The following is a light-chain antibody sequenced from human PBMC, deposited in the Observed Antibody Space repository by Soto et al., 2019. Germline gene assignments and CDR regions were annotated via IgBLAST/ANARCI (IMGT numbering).Light chain of an antibody. CDR2: GAS. Sequence: ELVLTQSPGTLSVSPGERATLSCRASQSISSNYLAWYQQKPGQAPSLLIYGASSRATGIPDRFSGSGSGTDVTLTISRLEPEDSAIDYCQQYVSWTFGQGTKVEIK. CDR1: QSISSNY. CDR3: QQYVSWT. J-gene: IGKJ1*01. V-gene: IGKV3-20*01.